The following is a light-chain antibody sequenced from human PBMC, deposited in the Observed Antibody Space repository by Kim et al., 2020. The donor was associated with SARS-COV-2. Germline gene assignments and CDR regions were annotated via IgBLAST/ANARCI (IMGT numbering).Light chain of an antibody. Sequence: GQKVTISCSGSSSNIGNNSVSWYQQLPGTAPKLLIYDNKKRPSGIPDRFSGSKSGTSATLGITGLQTGDEADYYCGTWDSSLSAGVFGGGTQLTVL. J-gene: IGLJ2*01. V-gene: IGLV1-51*01. CDR1: SSNIGNNS. CDR2: DNK. CDR3: GTWDSSLSAGV.